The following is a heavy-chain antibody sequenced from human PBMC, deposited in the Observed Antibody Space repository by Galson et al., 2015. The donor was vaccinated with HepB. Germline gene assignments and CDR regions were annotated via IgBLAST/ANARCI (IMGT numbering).Heavy chain of an antibody. Sequence: SLRLSCAASGFSFSSYSIDWVRQAPGKGLEWVSSISGSGNYIYYANSLKGRFTISRDNAKNSLYLQMNSLRAEDTAVYYCARVSNYGDIRDSFDIWGQGTMVTVSS. CDR2: ISGSGNYI. J-gene: IGHJ3*02. V-gene: IGHV3-21*06. CDR1: GFSFSSYS. D-gene: IGHD4-17*01. CDR3: ARVSNYGDIRDSFDI.